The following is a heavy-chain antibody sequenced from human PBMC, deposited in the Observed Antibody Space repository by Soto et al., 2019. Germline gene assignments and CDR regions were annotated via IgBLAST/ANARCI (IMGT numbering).Heavy chain of an antibody. CDR1: GFTFSSSA. V-gene: IGHV3-23*01. CDR3: ARCTVDTIVTSGWCHYLDP. Sequence: EVQLLDSGGDLVQPGGSLRLSCAASGFTFSSSAMSWVRQAPGKGLEWVSAVSGSGGTTYYADSVRGRFTISRDNSKNTLYLQMNSLRAEDTAIYFCARCTVDTIVTSGWCHYLDPWGQGTLVTVSS. D-gene: IGHD6-19*01. J-gene: IGHJ5*02. CDR2: VSGSGGTT.